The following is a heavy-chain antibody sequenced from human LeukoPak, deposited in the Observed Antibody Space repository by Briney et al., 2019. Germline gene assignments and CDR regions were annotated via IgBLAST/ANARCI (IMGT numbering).Heavy chain of an antibody. CDR2: ISYDGSNK. Sequence: QPGGSLRLSCAASEFTFSSYAMDWVRQAPGKGLEWVALISYDGSNKDYADSVKGRFTISRDNSKNTLYLQMNSLRAEDTAVYYCARDPGYYYDSSGYSDYWGQGTLVTVSS. J-gene: IGHJ4*02. D-gene: IGHD3-22*01. CDR1: EFTFSSYA. V-gene: IGHV3-30*04. CDR3: ARDPGYYYDSSGYSDY.